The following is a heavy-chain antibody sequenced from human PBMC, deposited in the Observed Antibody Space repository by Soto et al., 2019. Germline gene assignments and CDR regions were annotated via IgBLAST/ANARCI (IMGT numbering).Heavy chain of an antibody. D-gene: IGHD5-12*01. J-gene: IGHJ6*02. CDR3: ARDGDSGPPGYYYYYYGMDV. CDR1: GFTFSSDS. Sequence: EVQLVESGGGLVKPGGSLRLSCAASGFTFSSDSLNWVRQAPGKGLEWVSSISSSSSYIYYADSVKGRFTISRDNAKNSLYLQMNSLRAEETAVYYCARDGDSGPPGYYYYYYGMDVWGQGTTVTVSS. V-gene: IGHV3-21*01. CDR2: ISSSSSYI.